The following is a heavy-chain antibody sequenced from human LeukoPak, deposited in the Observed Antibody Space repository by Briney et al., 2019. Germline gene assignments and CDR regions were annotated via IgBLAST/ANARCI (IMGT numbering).Heavy chain of an antibody. D-gene: IGHD3-10*01. CDR3: ARGRRITTVRGYFVGWFDP. V-gene: IGHV4-34*01. CDR2: INHSGST. Sequence: SETLSLTCAVYGGSFSGYYWSWIRQPPGKGLEWIGEINHSGSTNYNPSLKSRVTISVDTSKNQFSLKLSSVTAADTAVYYCARGRRITTVRGYFVGWFDPWGQGTLVTVSS. J-gene: IGHJ5*02. CDR1: GGSFSGYY.